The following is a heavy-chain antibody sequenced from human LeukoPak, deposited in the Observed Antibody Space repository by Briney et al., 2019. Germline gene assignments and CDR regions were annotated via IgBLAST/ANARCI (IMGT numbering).Heavy chain of an antibody. J-gene: IGHJ4*02. Sequence: GASVKVSCKVSGYTLTELSMHWVRQAPGKGLEWVGGFDPEDGETIYAQKFQGRVTMTEDTSTDTAYMELSSLRSEDTAVYYCATGPKDGSYSPTDYWGQGTLVTVSS. CDR2: FDPEDGET. CDR1: GYTLTELS. V-gene: IGHV1-24*01. D-gene: IGHD2-15*01. CDR3: ATGPKDGSYSPTDY.